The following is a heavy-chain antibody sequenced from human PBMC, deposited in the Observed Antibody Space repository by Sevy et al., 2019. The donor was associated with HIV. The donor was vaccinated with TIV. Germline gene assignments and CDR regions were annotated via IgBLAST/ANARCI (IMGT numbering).Heavy chain of an antibody. D-gene: IGHD3-22*01. CDR3: ARDRYYDASGYYYYYYGLDV. V-gene: IGHV3-66*01. J-gene: IGHJ6*02. Sequence: GGSLRLSCAASGFTVSRNYMSWVRQAPGKGLEWVSTIYADGSTYYVESVKDRFTIARDNSKNTLYLQMFSLRAEDTAVYYCARDRYYDASGYYYYYYGLDVWGQGTTVTVSS. CDR1: GFTVSRNY. CDR2: IYADGST.